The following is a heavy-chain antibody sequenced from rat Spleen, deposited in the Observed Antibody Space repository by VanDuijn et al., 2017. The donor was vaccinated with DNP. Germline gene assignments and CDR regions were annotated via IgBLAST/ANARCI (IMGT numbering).Heavy chain of an antibody. CDR3: ASPGY. CDR2: IKAKSNNYAT. Sequence: EVQVLESGGGLVQPGNSLRLSCATSGFTFSTAWMYWYRQFTEKRLEWIARIKAKSNNYATDYTESVKGRFTISRDDSKSSIYPQMNNLKEEDTAIYYCASPGYWGQGVMVTVSS. CDR1: GFTFSTAW. D-gene: IGHD5-1*01. V-gene: IGHV6-6*01. J-gene: IGHJ2*01.